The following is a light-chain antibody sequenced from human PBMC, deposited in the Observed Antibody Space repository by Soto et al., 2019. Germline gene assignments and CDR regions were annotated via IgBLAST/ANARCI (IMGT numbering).Light chain of an antibody. J-gene: IGKJ5*01. V-gene: IGKV3-15*01. CDR1: QSVSTK. CDR2: GTS. CDR3: QQYEKWPPSIT. Sequence: EIVMTESPVTLSVSPGERATLSCRASQSVSTKLAWYQHKPGQAPRLLIYGTSTRATGISARFSGGGSGTEFTLTISSLQSEDFAVYYCQQYEKWPPSITFGQGTRLEIK.